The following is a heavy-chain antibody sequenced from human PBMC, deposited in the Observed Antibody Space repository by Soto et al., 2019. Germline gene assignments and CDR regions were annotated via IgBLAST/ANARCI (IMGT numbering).Heavy chain of an antibody. V-gene: IGHV1-18*01. Sequence: QVQLVQFGAEVRKPGASVKVSCKASGYTFTTYGISWVRQAPGQGLEWMGWISGYNGHTKYEQKFQGRVTMTTDTSTSTVYMDLRSLRSDDTAVYYCAREGEMPYYYYGLDVWGQGTTVTVSS. CDR1: GYTFTTYG. J-gene: IGHJ6*02. CDR3: AREGEMPYYYYGLDV. CDR2: ISGYNGHT. D-gene: IGHD3-16*01.